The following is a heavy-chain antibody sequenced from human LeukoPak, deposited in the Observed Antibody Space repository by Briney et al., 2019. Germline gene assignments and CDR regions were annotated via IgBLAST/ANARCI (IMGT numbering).Heavy chain of an antibody. CDR3: ARGAEVVVVAATGLASDI. V-gene: IGHV3-48*03. CDR2: ISSIGSTI. CDR1: GFTFSSYE. D-gene: IGHD2-15*01. J-gene: IGHJ3*02. Sequence: QPGGSLRLSCAASGFTFSSYEMNWVRQAPGKGLEWVSYISSIGSTIYYADSVKGRFTISRDNGKNSLYLQMNSLRAEETAVYYCARGAEVVVVAATGLASDIWGQGTMVTVSS.